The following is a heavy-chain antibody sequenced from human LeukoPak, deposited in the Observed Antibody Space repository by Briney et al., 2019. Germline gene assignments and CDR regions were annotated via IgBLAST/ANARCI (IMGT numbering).Heavy chain of an antibody. J-gene: IGHJ4*02. Sequence: GGSLRLSCAASGFTVSSNYMSWVRQAPGKGLEWVSLISWDGGSTYYADSVKGRFTISRDNSKNSLYLQMNSLRTEDTALYYCAKDLGIAAAGTAPSFDYWGQGTLVAVSS. CDR3: AKDLGIAAAGTAPSFDY. D-gene: IGHD6-13*01. CDR1: GFTVSSNY. CDR2: ISWDGGST. V-gene: IGHV3-43*01.